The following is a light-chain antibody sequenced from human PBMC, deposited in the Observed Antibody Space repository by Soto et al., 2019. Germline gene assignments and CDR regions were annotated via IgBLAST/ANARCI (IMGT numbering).Light chain of an antibody. V-gene: IGKV1-27*01. CDR3: QTYDTAPAWA. CDR1: QGISNH. CDR2: AAS. J-gene: IGKJ1*01. Sequence: DIQMTQSPSSLSASVGDRVTIACRASQGISNHLAWFQQKPGKVPKLLIFAASALQSGVPSRFSGSGSGTDFTLTIGSLRPEDVATYYCQTYDTAPAWAFGPGTRVEIK.